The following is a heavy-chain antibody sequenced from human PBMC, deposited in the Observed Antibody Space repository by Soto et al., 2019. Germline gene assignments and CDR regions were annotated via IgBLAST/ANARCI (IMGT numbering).Heavy chain of an antibody. J-gene: IGHJ6*02. Sequence: PGGSLRLSCAASGFTFSNAWMNWVRQAPGKGLEWVGRIKSKTDGGTTDYAAPVKGRFTISRDDSKNTLYLQMNSLKTEATAVFYCTTGYLFGFGSSWCYYYYGMDVWSQGITVTVSS. CDR2: IKSKTDGGTT. CDR3: TTGYLFGFGSSWCYYYYGMDV. D-gene: IGHD6-13*01. V-gene: IGHV3-15*07. CDR1: GFTFSNAW.